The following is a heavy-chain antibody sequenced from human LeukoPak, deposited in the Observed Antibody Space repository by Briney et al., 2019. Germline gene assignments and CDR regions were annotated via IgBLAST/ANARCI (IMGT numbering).Heavy chain of an antibody. J-gene: IGHJ6*02. Sequence: GGSLRLSCAASGFTFSSYNMNWVRQAPGKGLEWVSSISSSSSYIYYADSVKGRFTISRDNAKNSLYLQMNSLRAEDTAVYYCASGRGRASDYYYGMDVWGQGTTVTVSS. CDR2: ISSSSSYI. CDR1: GFTFSSYN. D-gene: IGHD3-10*01. CDR3: ASGRGRASDYYYGMDV. V-gene: IGHV3-21*01.